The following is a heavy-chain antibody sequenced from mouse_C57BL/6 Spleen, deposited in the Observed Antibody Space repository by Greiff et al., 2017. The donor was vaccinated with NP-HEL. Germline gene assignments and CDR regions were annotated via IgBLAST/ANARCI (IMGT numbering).Heavy chain of an antibody. CDR1: GYTFTSYW. CDR3: ARRGEFPDYAMDD. V-gene: IGHV1-64*01. Sequence: QVQLQQPGAELVKPGASVKLSCKASGYTFTSYWMHWVKQRPGQGLEWIGMIHPNSGSTNYNEKFKSKATLTVDKSSSTAYMQLSSLTSEDSAVYDCARRGEFPDYAMDDWGQGTSVTVSS. CDR2: IHPNSGST. J-gene: IGHJ4*01.